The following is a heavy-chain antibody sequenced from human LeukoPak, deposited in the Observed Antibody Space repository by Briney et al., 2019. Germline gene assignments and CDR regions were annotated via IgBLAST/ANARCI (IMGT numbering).Heavy chain of an antibody. Sequence: PGGSLRLSCAASGFSVSDAYMSWVRQTPGKRLEWIGRIISKSDGGTTDYAAPVKDRFIISRDDSEGTLYLQLNSLRTDDTAVYYCLAQYYFDYWGRGTLVTVSS. D-gene: IGHD5-24*01. CDR2: IISKSDGGTT. J-gene: IGHJ4*02. V-gene: IGHV3-15*01. CDR1: GFSVSDAY. CDR3: LAQYYFDY.